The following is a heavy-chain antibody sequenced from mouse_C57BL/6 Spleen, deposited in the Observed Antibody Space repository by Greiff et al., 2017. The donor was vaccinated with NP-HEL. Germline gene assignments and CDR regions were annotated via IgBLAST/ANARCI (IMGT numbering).Heavy chain of an antibody. D-gene: IGHD1-2*01. CDR3: ARTARIKY. Sequence: DVKLQESGPGLVKPSQSLSLTCTVTGYSITSGYGWNWIRQFPGNKLEWMGSISYSGSTNYNPSLKSRISITRDTSKNQFFLQLNSVTTEDTATYYCARTARIKYWGQGTTLTVSS. J-gene: IGHJ2*01. CDR2: ISYSGST. CDR1: GYSITSGYG. V-gene: IGHV3-2*02.